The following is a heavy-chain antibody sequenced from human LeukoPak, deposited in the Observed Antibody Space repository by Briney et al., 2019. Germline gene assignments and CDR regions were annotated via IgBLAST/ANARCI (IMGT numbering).Heavy chain of an antibody. D-gene: IGHD3-16*01. J-gene: IGHJ4*02. V-gene: IGHV4-34*01. CDR1: GGSFSGYY. Sequence: SETLSLTCAVYGGSFSGYYSSWIRQPPGKGLEWIGEINHSGSTNYNPSLKSRVTISVDTSKNQFSLKLSSVTAADTAVYYCASLRGGDGYNPLDYWGQGTLVTVSS. CDR2: INHSGST. CDR3: ASLRGGDGYNPLDY.